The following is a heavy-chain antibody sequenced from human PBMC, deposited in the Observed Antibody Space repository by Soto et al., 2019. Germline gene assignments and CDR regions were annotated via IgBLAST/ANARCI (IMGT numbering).Heavy chain of an antibody. CDR2: INPNSGGT. Sequence: ASVKVSCKASGYTFTGYYMHWVRQAPGQGLEWMGWINPNSGGTNYAQKNQGWVTMTRDTSISTAYMELSRLRSEDTAVYYCAREARSSGMDVWGQGTTVTVSS. V-gene: IGHV1-2*04. CDR3: AREARSSGMDV. D-gene: IGHD6-6*01. J-gene: IGHJ6*02. CDR1: GYTFTGYY.